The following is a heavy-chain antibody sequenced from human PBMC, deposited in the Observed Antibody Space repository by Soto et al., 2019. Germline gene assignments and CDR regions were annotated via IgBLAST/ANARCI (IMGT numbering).Heavy chain of an antibody. V-gene: IGHV4-59*01. Sequence: SETLSLTCTVSGGPISNYYWSWIRQPPGKGLEWIGYIYYSGSTNYNPSLKSRVTISVDTSKNQFSLKLSSVTAADTAVYYCARSVGQFFDYWGRGTLVTVSS. CDR3: ARSVGQFFDY. J-gene: IGHJ4*02. CDR2: IYYSGST. CDR1: GGPISNYY.